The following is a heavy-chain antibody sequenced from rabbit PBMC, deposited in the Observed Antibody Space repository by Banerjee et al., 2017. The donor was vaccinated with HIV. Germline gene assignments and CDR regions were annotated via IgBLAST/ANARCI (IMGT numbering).Heavy chain of an antibody. CDR2: INTGDGNT. J-gene: IGHJ4*01. V-gene: IGHV1S40*01. CDR1: GFSFSGSYW. CDR3: ARDLADVIGWNFGL. Sequence: QSLEESGGDLVKPEGSLTLTCTASGFSFSGSYWMCWVRQAPGKGLEWIACINTGDGNTYYASWAKGRFTISKASWTTVTLQMTSLTAADTASYFCARDLADVIGWNFGLWGPGTLVTVS. D-gene: IGHD1-1*01.